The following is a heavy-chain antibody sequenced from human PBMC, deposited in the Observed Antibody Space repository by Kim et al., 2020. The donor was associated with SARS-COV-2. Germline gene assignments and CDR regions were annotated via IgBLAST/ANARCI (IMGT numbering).Heavy chain of an antibody. J-gene: IGHJ4*02. CDR3: ARGGGSYYSV. CDR2: IKPDGSDK. V-gene: IGHV3-7*01. Sequence: GESLRLSCAASGFPFTTYYMTWVRQAPGKGLEWVANIKPDGSDKNYVESVKGRFTISRDNTERSLSLQMNSLRVEDTAVYYCARGGGSYYSVWGRGSLVT. D-gene: IGHD1-26*01. CDR1: GFPFTTYY.